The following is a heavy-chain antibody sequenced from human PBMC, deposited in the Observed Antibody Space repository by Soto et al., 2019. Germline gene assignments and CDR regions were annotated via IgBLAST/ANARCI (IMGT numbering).Heavy chain of an antibody. CDR1: GGTFSGTA. CDR3: GRALHNYWFKFFQ. D-gene: IGHD2-8*02. CDR2: IIPVFATT. V-gene: IGHV1-69*01. Sequence: QVQLVQSGPEMKKPGSSVKVSCKISGGTFSGTAINWVRQAPGQGHEWVGGIIPVFATTHYPQKFQGRVTITADDSTNTVYLELNRLRSDATAVYHCGRALHNYWFKFFQWGQGSRVTVTS. J-gene: IGHJ1*01.